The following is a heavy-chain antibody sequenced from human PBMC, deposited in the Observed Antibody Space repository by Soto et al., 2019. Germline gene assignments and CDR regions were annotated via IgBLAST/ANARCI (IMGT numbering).Heavy chain of an antibody. CDR2: IWYDGSNK. D-gene: IGHD3-16*01. CDR1: GFTFSSYG. CDR3: AWDLGWGSSEAFDI. V-gene: IGHV3-33*01. J-gene: IGHJ3*02. Sequence: GGSLRLSCAASGFTFSSYGMHWVRQAPGKGLEWVAVIWYDGSNKYYADSVKGRFTISRDNSKNTLYLQMNGLRAEDTAVYYCAWDLGWGSSEAFDIWGQGTMVTVSS.